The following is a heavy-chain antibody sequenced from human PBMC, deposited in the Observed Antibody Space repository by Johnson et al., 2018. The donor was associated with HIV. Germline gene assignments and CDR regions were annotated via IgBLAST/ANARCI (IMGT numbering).Heavy chain of an antibody. J-gene: IGHJ3*02. CDR3: ARDVRSGWHQGRDAFDI. V-gene: IGHV3-23*04. Sequence: VQLVESGGGLVQPGGSLRLYCAASGFTFNSYAMNCVRQAPGKGLEWVSGISGGGSGTYYADSVKGRFTISRDNSKNTLYLQMNSLRAEDTAVYYCARDVRSGWHQGRDAFDICGQGTMVTVSS. CDR2: ISGGGSGT. CDR1: GFTFNSYA. D-gene: IGHD6-19*01.